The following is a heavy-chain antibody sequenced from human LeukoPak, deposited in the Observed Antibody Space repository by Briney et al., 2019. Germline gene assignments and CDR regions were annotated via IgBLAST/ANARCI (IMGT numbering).Heavy chain of an antibody. D-gene: IGHD4-23*01. V-gene: IGHV1-24*01. J-gene: IGHJ4*02. CDR1: GYTLTELS. CDR2: FDPEDGET. CDR3: ASGPGGNGLYYFDY. Sequence: GASVKVSCKVSGYTLTELSIHWVRQAPGKGLEWMGGFDPEDGETIYAQKFQGRVTMTEDTSTDTAYMELSSLRSEDTAVYYCASGPGGNGLYYFDYWGQGTLVTVSS.